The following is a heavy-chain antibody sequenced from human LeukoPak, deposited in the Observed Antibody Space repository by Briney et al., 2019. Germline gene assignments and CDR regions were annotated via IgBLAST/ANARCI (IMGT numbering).Heavy chain of an antibody. D-gene: IGHD1-26*01. Sequence: SETLSLTCAVSGYSITSGYYWGWIRQPPGKGLEWIGSIYHSGSTYYNPSLKSRVTISVDTSKNQFSLNLSSVTAADTAVYYCARRGRLGPTTGGDYWGQGTLVTVSS. CDR1: GYSITSGYY. J-gene: IGHJ4*02. CDR2: IYHSGST. V-gene: IGHV4-38-2*01. CDR3: ARRGRLGPTTGGDY.